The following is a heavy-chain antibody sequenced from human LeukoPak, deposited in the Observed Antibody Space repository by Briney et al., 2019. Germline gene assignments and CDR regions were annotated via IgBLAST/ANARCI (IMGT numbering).Heavy chain of an antibody. Sequence: SETPSLTCTVSGGSISSYYWSWIRQPPGKGLEWIGYIYYSGSTNYNPSLKSRVTISVHTSKNQFSLKLRSVTAADTAVYYCARETSQKGAHYMDVWGKGTTVTISS. CDR1: GGSISSYY. D-gene: IGHD3-16*01. J-gene: IGHJ6*03. V-gene: IGHV4-59*01. CDR2: IYYSGST. CDR3: ARETSQKGAHYMDV.